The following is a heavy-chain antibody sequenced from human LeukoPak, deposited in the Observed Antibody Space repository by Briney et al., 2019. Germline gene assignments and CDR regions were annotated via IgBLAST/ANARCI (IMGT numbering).Heavy chain of an antibody. D-gene: IGHD6-13*01. CDR3: ARPRTSSWDAPGY. CDR1: GYRFTSYW. J-gene: IGHJ4*02. V-gene: IGHV5-51*01. CDR2: IYPGDSDT. Sequence: GESLQISSKGSGYRFTSYWIAWVRPMPGKGLEWMGIIYPGDSDTRYSPSFQSQVTISADKSTSTAYLQWSSLKASDTAMYYCARPRTSSWDAPGYGGEGTLVTVSS.